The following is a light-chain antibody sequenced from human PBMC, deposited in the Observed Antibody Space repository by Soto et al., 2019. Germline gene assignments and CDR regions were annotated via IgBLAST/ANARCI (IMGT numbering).Light chain of an antibody. CDR2: GAS. CDR3: QQYNNWRT. J-gene: IGKJ1*01. CDR1: QRVSSN. V-gene: IGKV3-15*01. Sequence: EIVMTQSPATLSVSPGERATLSCRASQRVSSNFAWYQQKPGQAPRLLIYGASTRATGIPARFSGSGSGTEFTLTISSLQSEDFAVYYCQQYNNWRTFGQGTKVEIK.